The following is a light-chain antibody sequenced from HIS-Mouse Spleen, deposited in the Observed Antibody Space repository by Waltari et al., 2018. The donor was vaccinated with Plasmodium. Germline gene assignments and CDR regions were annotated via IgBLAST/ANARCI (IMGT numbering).Light chain of an antibody. J-gene: IGLJ3*02. CDR3: YSTDSSGNHRV. CDR1: ALPKKY. V-gene: IGLV3-10*01. Sequence: SYELTQPPSVSVSPGQTARITCSGDALPKKYAYWYQQKSGQAPVLVIYEDSKRPSGIPDRFSGSRSGTIVTLTISGAQVEDEADYYCYSTDSSGNHRVFGGGTKLTVL. CDR2: EDS.